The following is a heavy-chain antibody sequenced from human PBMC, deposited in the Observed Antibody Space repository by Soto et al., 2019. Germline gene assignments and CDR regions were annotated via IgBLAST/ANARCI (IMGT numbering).Heavy chain of an antibody. J-gene: IGHJ4*02. D-gene: IGHD3-22*01. CDR3: AKDPTYYYDSSGPRGYFDY. CDR1: GFTFSSYA. Sequence: GGSLRLSCAASGFTFSSYAMSWVRQAPGKGLEWVSAISGSGGSTYYADSVKGRFTISRDNSKNTLYLQMNSLRAEDTAVYYCAKDPTYYYDSSGPRGYFDYWGQGTLVTVSS. CDR2: ISGSGGST. V-gene: IGHV3-23*01.